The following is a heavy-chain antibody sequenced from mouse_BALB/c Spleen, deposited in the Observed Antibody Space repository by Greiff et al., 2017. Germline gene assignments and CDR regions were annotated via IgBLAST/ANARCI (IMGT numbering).Heavy chain of an antibody. Sequence: LVKTGASVKISCKASGYSFTGYYMHWVKQSHGKSLEWIGYISCYNGATSYNQKFKGKATFTVDTSSSTAYMQFNSLTSEDSAVYDCARGRYGNYTFAYWGQGTLVTVSA. D-gene: IGHD2-1*01. CDR2: ISCYNGAT. V-gene: IGHV1S34*01. CDR1: GYSFTGYY. J-gene: IGHJ3*01. CDR3: ARGRYGNYTFAY.